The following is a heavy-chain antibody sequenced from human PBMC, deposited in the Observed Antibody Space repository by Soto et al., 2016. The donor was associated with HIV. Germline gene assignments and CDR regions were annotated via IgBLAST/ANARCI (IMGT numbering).Heavy chain of an antibody. CDR1: GYTFTSYG. CDR3: ARALVHCSGGSCYSYYMDV. V-gene: IGHV1-18*01. D-gene: IGHD2-15*01. Sequence: QVQLGQSGAEVKKPGASVKVSCKASGYTFTSYGINWVRQAPGQGLEWMGWISGYNGNTNYAQKIQGRVTMTTDTSTSTAYMELRSLRSDDTAVYYCARALVHCSGGSCYSYYMDVWGKGTTVTVSS. CDR2: ISGYNGNT. J-gene: IGHJ6*03.